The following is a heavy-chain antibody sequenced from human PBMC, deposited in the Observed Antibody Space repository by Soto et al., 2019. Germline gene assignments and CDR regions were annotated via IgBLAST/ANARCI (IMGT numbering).Heavy chain of an antibody. Sequence: QVHLQESGPGLVKPSQTLSLTCTVSGGSISRGGYYCSWLRQHPGKGMEWIGYIYYSGSTYYNPSLKSRVTIFVDPTKNQFSRKLSSVTASATAVYYCARESTLSSGALYIWVQGPIITVSS. V-gene: IGHV4-31*03. J-gene: IGHJ3*02. CDR3: ARESTLSSGALYI. CDR1: GGSISRGGYY. D-gene: IGHD1-26*01. CDR2: IYYSGST.